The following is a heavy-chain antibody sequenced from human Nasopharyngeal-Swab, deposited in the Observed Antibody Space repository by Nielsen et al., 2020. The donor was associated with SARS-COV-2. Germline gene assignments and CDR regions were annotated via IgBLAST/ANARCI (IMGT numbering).Heavy chain of an antibody. J-gene: IGHJ6*02. Sequence: SVKVSCKASGGTFSSYAISWVRQAPGQGLEWMGGIIPIFGTANYAQKFQGRVTLTADKSTSTAYMDLSRLKSEDTSVYYCARGDTDYYYYGLDVWGQGTTVTVSS. CDR2: IIPIFGTA. V-gene: IGHV1-69*06. CDR1: GGTFSSYA. D-gene: IGHD5-18*01. CDR3: ARGDTDYYYYGLDV.